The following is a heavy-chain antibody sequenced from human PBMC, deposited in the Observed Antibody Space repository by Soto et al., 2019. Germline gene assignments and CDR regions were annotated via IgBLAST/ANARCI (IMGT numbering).Heavy chain of an antibody. V-gene: IGHV1-2*02. J-gene: IGHJ4*02. CDR1: GYTFNDYY. D-gene: IGHD6-19*01. Sequence: QVQLVQSGAEVRRPGASVKVSCKASGYTFNDYYIHWVRQAPGQGPEWMGWVNPDSGGTKSLEKFWGRVTMTSDTSISTVYMELSGLRSDDTAVYYCARDQAVRTVSGAHYFDYWGLGTLVAVS. CDR2: VNPDSGGT. CDR3: ARDQAVRTVSGAHYFDY.